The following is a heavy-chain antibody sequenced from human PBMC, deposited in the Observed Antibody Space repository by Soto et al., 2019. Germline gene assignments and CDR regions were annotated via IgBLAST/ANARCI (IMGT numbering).Heavy chain of an antibody. CDR3: ARSAAPADRVYYYYYMDV. CDR1: GFTFSSYA. CDR2: ISSNGGST. D-gene: IGHD2-15*01. Sequence: GESLKISCAASGFTFSSYAMHWVRQAPGKGLEYVSAISSNGGSTYYANSVKGRFTISRDNSKNTLYLQMGSLRAEDMAVYYCARSAAPADRVYYYYYMDVWGKGTTVTVSS. J-gene: IGHJ6*03. V-gene: IGHV3-64*01.